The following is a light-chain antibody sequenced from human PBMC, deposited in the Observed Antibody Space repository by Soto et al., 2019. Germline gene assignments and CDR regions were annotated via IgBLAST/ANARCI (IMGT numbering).Light chain of an antibody. J-gene: IGKJ2*01. Sequence: VMTQSPAILSVSRGERATLSCRASQSVSTNVAWYQQIPGQTPRLLIYGASTRATGIPVRFSGSGSGTEFTLTISSLQSEDFAVYYCHQYDDGPYTFGQGTKVDIK. CDR1: QSVSTN. CDR3: HQYDDGPYT. CDR2: GAS. V-gene: IGKV3-15*01.